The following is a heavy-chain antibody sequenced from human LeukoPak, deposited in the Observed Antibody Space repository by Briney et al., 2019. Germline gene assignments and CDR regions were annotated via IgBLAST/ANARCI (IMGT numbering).Heavy chain of an antibody. CDR2: ISGSGGST. Sequence: PGGSLRLSCAASGFTFSSYAMSWVRQAPGKGLEWVSAISGSGGSTYYAGSVKGRFTISGDNSKNTLYLQMNSLRAEDTAVYYCAKDAEEYDFWSGYYTPYYFDYWGQGTLVTVSS. V-gene: IGHV3-23*01. D-gene: IGHD3-3*01. J-gene: IGHJ4*02. CDR3: AKDAEEYDFWSGYYTPYYFDY. CDR1: GFTFSSYA.